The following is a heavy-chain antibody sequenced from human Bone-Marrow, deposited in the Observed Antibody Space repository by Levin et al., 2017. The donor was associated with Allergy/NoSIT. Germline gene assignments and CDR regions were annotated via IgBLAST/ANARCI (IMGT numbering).Heavy chain of an antibody. CDR2: INHRGST. CDR3: ARDPRTRGSGRYYNYYYYYYMDV. CDR1: GGSFSDYY. V-gene: IGHV4-34*01. J-gene: IGHJ6*03. Sequence: SETLSLTCAVYGGSFSDYYWSWIRQPPGKGLEYIGEINHRGSTNYNPSLKSRVTVSVDTSRNQFSLRLSSVTAAHTAVYRCARDPRTRGSGRYYNYYYYYYMDVWGKGTTVIVSS. D-gene: IGHD3-10*01.